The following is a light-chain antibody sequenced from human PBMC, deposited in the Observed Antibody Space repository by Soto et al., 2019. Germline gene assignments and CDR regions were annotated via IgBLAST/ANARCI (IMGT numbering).Light chain of an antibody. CDR1: TGAVTTGHY. CDR3: LLSYRGVGV. CDR2: DTN. J-gene: IGLJ2*01. Sequence: QAVVTQEPSLTVSPGGTVTLTCGSNTGAVTTGHYPYWFQQKPGQAPRTLIYDTNNKHSWTPARFSGSLLGGKAALTLSGXXXEDEADYYCLLSYRGVGVFGGGTKLTVL. V-gene: IGLV7-46*01.